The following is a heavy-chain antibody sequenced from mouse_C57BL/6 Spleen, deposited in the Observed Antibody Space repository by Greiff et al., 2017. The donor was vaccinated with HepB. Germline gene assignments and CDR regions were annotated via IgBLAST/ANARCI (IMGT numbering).Heavy chain of an antibody. V-gene: IGHV5-9*01. J-gene: IGHJ4*01. CDR3: ATLYGNFYYYAMDY. D-gene: IGHD2-1*01. CDR2: ISGGGGNT. CDR1: GFTFSSYT. Sequence: EVMLVESGGGLVKPGGSLKLSCAASGFTFSSYTMSWVRQTPEKRLEWVATISGGGGNTYYPDSVKGRFTISRDNAKNTLYLQMSSLRSEDTALYYCATLYGNFYYYAMDYWGQGTSVTVSS.